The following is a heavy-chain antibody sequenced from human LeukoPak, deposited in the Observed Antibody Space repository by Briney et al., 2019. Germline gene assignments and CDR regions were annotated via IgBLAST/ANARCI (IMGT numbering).Heavy chain of an antibody. CDR2: INPNSGGT. CDR1: GYTFTGYY. CDR3: ARVVRAVDNFDY. V-gene: IGHV1-2*02. J-gene: IGHJ4*02. Sequence: ASEKVSCKASGYTFTGYYMHWVRQAPGQGLEWMGWINPNSGGTNYAQKFQGRVTMTRDTSISTAYMELSRLRSDDTAVYYCARVVRAVDNFDYWGQGTLVTVSS. D-gene: IGHD6-19*01.